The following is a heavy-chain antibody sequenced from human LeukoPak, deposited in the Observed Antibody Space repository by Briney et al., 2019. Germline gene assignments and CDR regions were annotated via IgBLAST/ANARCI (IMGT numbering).Heavy chain of an antibody. J-gene: IGHJ3*01. D-gene: IGHD3-22*01. Sequence: GGSLRLSCAASGFTFSSYGMNWVRQAPGKGLEWVSYISSSSTTIYYADSVKGRFTISRDNAKNSLYLQMNSLRAEDTAVYYCARDHHRRLYDSQARDTFDFWGQGTMVTVSS. CDR2: ISSSSTTI. V-gene: IGHV3-48*01. CDR3: ARDHHRRLYDSQARDTFDF. CDR1: GFTFSSYG.